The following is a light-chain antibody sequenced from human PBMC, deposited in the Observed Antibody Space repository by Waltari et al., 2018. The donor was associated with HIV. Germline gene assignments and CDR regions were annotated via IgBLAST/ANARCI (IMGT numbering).Light chain of an antibody. CDR2: DVS. J-gene: IGLJ3*02. V-gene: IGLV2-11*01. CDR3: CSYAGSYTWV. CDR1: PSDVAAFNF. Sequence: QSALTQPPSVSGSPGQSVTISCPGTPSDVAAFNFLPWYQQHPGKAPKVLIYDVSKRPSGVPDRFSGSKSGNTASLTISGLQAEDEADYYCCSYAGSYTWVFGGGTKLTVL.